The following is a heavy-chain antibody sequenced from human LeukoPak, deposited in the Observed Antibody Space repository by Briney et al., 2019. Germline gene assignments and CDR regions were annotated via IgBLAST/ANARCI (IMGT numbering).Heavy chain of an antibody. J-gene: IGHJ4*02. CDR2: ISFDGNKK. CDR3: AKEYSYGYIIFEN. Sequence: GGSLRLPCAASGFTFRNYGMHWVRQAPGKGLEWVAGISFDGNKKYYADSVKGRFTISRDNSKNMLYLQVHSLRVGDTAVFYCAKEYSYGYIIFENWGQGTLVAVSS. V-gene: IGHV3-30*18. D-gene: IGHD5-18*01. CDR1: GFTFRNYG.